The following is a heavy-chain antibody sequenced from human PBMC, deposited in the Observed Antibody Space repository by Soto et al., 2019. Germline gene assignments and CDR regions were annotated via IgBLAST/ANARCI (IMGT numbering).Heavy chain of an antibody. CDR3: ARSLLWLLYYYYGMDV. V-gene: IGHV1-18*01. Sequence: GASVKVSCKASGYTFTSYGISWVRQAPGQGLEWMGWISAYNGNTNYAQKLQGRVTMTTDTSTSTAYMELRSLRSDDTAVYYCARSLLWLLYYYYGMDVWGQGTTVTVSS. D-gene: IGHD5-18*01. CDR2: ISAYNGNT. J-gene: IGHJ6*02. CDR1: GYTFTSYG.